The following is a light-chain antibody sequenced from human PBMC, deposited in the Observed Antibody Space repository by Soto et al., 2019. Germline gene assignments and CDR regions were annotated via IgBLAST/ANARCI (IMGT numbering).Light chain of an antibody. Sequence: DIQMTQSPSTLSASVGDRVTITCRASQSISNCLAWYQQKPGKAPKLLIYKASSLEGGVPSRFSGSGSGTEFTLTISSLQPDDFATYYCQQYDSYSQTFGQGTRVDIK. V-gene: IGKV1-5*03. CDR2: KAS. J-gene: IGKJ1*01. CDR3: QQYDSYSQT. CDR1: QSISNC.